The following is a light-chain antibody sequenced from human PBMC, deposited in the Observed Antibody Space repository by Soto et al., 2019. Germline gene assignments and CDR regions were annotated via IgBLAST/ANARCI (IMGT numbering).Light chain of an antibody. CDR1: SGDIGTYKY. V-gene: IGLV2-14*01. CDR3: SAYVDSGAVI. CDR2: NIR. J-gene: IGLJ2*01. Sequence: QSVLTQPASVSGSPGQSITISCTGTSGDIGTYKYVSWYLQYPGKAPKLIIYNIRGRPSGVSSRFSGSQSGNTASLAISGLRAEDEADYFCSAYVDSGAVIFGRGTKLTVL.